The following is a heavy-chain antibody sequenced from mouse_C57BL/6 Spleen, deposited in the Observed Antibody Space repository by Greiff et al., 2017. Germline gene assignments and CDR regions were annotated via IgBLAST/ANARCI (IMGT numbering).Heavy chain of an antibody. CDR1: GYAFSSSW. CDR2: IYPGDGDT. Sequence: VQLQQSGPELVKPGASVKISCKASGYAFSSSWMNWVKQRPGKGLEWIGRIYPGDGDTNYNGKFKGKATLTADKSSSTAYMQLSSLTSEDSAVSFCARDGAGYYFDYWGQGTTLTVSS. J-gene: IGHJ2*01. D-gene: IGHD3-3*01. V-gene: IGHV1-82*01. CDR3: ARDGAGYYFDY.